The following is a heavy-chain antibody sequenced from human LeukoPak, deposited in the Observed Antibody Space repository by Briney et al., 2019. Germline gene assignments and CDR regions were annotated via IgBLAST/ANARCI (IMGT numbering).Heavy chain of an antibody. D-gene: IGHD2-2*01. J-gene: IGHJ4*02. V-gene: IGHV5-51*01. Sequence: GESLKISCQGSGYSFTSYWIGWVRQMPGKGLEWMGIIFPGDSNSKYSPSFQGQVTISADKSIGTAYLQWSSLKASDTAMYYCARRGYCRTSSCSYFDYWGQGTLVTVSS. CDR1: GYSFTSYW. CDR3: ARRGYCRTSSCSYFDY. CDR2: IFPGDSNS.